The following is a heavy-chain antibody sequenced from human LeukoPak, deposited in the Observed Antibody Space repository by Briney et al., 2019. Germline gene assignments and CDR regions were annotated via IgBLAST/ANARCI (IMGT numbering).Heavy chain of an antibody. CDR2: ISSNGGST. V-gene: IGHV3-64D*06. Sequence: GGSLRLSCSASGFTFSSYAMHWVRQAPGKGLEYVSAISSNGGSTYYADSVKGRFTISRDNSKNTLYLQMSSLRAEDTAVYYCVKGVEAAMVFGGDYWGQGTLVTVSS. CDR3: VKGVEAAMVFGGDY. D-gene: IGHD3/OR15-3a*01. J-gene: IGHJ4*02. CDR1: GFTFSSYA.